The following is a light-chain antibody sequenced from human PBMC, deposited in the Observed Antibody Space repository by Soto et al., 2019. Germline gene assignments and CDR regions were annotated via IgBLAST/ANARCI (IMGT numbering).Light chain of an antibody. CDR2: GAS. V-gene: IGKV3-15*01. J-gene: IGKJ1*01. CDR1: LNFSSN. Sequence: DIVLTQSPGTLSLSPGDRATLSCRASLNFSSNLAWYQQKPGQAPRLLIYGASTRATGIPARFSGSGSGTEFTLTISSLQSEDFAVYYCQQYNNWPPWTFGQGTKVEIK. CDR3: QQYNNWPPWT.